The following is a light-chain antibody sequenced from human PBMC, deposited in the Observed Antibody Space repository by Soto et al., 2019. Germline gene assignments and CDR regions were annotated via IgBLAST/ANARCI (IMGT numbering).Light chain of an antibody. Sequence: DVQMTQSPSSLSASVGDTVTITCQASQDISNYLNWFQQKSGKAPKLLIYDASNLETGVPSRFSGGGSGTNFTFTISSLQPEDIATYYCQHYENIPLTFGGGTKVEIK. CDR3: QHYENIPLT. V-gene: IGKV1-33*01. CDR2: DAS. J-gene: IGKJ4*01. CDR1: QDISNY.